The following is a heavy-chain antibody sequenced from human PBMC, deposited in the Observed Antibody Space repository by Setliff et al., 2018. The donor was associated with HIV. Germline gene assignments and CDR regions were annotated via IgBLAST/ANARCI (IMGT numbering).Heavy chain of an antibody. V-gene: IGHV1-69-2*01. Sequence: ASVKVSCKGSGFIFGDYYMHWVKLAPGKGLEWMGRVDPEDGETIYAENFQGRLTITADTYTDTTYMELSSMRADDTAIYYCATDRVLPSAIRGGWLDPWGQGTLVTVSS. CDR1: GFIFGDYY. CDR3: ATDRVLPSAIRGGWLDP. J-gene: IGHJ5*02. D-gene: IGHD2-2*02. CDR2: VDPEDGET.